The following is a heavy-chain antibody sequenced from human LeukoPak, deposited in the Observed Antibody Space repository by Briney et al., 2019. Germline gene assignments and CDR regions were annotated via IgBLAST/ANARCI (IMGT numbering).Heavy chain of an antibody. D-gene: IGHD4-17*01. CDR1: GFTLSSYG. Sequence: GGSLRLSCAASGFTLSSYGMHWVRQAPGKGLEWVAVISYDGSNKYYADSVKGRFTISRDNSKNTLYLQMNSLRAEDTAVYYCANEVGDYGDYGGVYWGQGTLVTVSS. V-gene: IGHV3-30*18. J-gene: IGHJ4*02. CDR3: ANEVGDYGDYGGVY. CDR2: ISYDGSNK.